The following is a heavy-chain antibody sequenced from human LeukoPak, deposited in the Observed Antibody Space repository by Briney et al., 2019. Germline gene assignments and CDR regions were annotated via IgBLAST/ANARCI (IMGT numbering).Heavy chain of an antibody. D-gene: IGHD6-13*01. CDR3: ARVRPGIAAAGTRQYYYYYMDV. CDR2: INPNSGGT. Sequence: ASVKVSCKASGYTFTGYYMHWVRQAPGQGLEWMGWINPNSGGTNYAQKFQGRVTMTRDTSISTAYMELSRLRSDDTAVYYCARVRPGIAAAGTRQYYYYYMDVWGKGTTVTVSS. CDR1: GYTFTGYY. V-gene: IGHV1-2*02. J-gene: IGHJ6*03.